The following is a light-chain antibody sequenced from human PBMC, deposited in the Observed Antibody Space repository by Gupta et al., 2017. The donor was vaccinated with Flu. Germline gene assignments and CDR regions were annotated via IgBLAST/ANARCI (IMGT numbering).Light chain of an antibody. Sequence: EIVLTQSPGPLSLSRGERATLSCRASQSVSSSYLAWYQQKPGQAPRLLIYGASSRATGIPDRFSGSGSGTDFTLTISRLEPEDFAVYYCQQYGSSPYTFGQGTKLEIK. J-gene: IGKJ2*01. CDR1: QSVSSSY. CDR2: GAS. CDR3: QQYGSSPYT. V-gene: IGKV3-20*01.